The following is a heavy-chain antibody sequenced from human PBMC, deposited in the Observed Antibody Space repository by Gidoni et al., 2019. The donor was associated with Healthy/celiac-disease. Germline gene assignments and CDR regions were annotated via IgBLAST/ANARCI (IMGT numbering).Heavy chain of an antibody. Sequence: QVQLQQWGAGLLKPSETLSLTCAVYGGSFSGYYWSWIRQPPGKGLEWIGEINHSGSTNYNPSLKSRVTISVDTSKNQFSLKLSSVTAADTAVYYCARGTSILPPYSGYDRYWGQGTLVTVSS. J-gene: IGHJ4*02. D-gene: IGHD5-12*01. CDR2: INHSGST. CDR3: ARGTSILPPYSGYDRY. CDR1: GGSFSGYY. V-gene: IGHV4-34*01.